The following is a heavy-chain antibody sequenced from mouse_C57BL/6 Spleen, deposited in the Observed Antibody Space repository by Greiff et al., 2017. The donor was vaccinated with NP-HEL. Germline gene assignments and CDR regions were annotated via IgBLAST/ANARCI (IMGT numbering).Heavy chain of an antibody. CDR3: ARLLLYYDYDGYAMDY. Sequence: QVQLQQSGAELARPGASVKLSCKASGYTFTSYGISWVKQRTGQGLEWIGEIYPRSGNTYYNEKFKGKATLTADKSSSTAYMELRSLTSEDSAVYFCARLLLYYDYDGYAMDYWGQGTSVTVSS. CDR1: GYTFTSYG. V-gene: IGHV1-81*01. D-gene: IGHD2-4*01. CDR2: IYPRSGNT. J-gene: IGHJ4*01.